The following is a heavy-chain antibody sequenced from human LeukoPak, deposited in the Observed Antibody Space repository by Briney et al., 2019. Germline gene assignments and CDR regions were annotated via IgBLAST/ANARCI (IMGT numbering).Heavy chain of an antibody. CDR2: VYYTGGT. Sequence: PSETLSLTCTVSGGSISNSTYYWTWIRQPPGKGLEWSGSVYYTGGTSSNPSLKSRVTISLDTSKNQFSLKLTSVTAADTALYYCARQSSSSRPNFDYWGQGILVTVSS. V-gene: IGHV4-39*01. J-gene: IGHJ4*02. CDR3: ARQSSSSRPNFDY. CDR1: GGSISNSTYY. D-gene: IGHD6-6*01.